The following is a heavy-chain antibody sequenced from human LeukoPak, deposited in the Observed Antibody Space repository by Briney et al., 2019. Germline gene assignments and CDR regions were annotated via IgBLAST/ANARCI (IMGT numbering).Heavy chain of an antibody. CDR1: GGSISSSSYY. V-gene: IGHV4-39*07. CDR2: IYYSGST. D-gene: IGHD5-24*01. J-gene: IGHJ4*02. Sequence: SETLSLTCTVSGGSISSSSYYWAWIRQPPGKGLEWIGSIYYSGSTYYNPSLKSRVTISVGTSKTQFSLKLSSVTAADTAVYYCARTVRDGYNPFDYWGQGTLVTVSS. CDR3: ARTVRDGYNPFDY.